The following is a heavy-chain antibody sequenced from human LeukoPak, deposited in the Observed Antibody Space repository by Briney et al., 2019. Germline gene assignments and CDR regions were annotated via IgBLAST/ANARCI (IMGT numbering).Heavy chain of an antibody. CDR2: IYPGDSDT. V-gene: IGHV5-51*01. D-gene: IGHD1-26*01. CDR3: ARRGTSYTAYYFDS. J-gene: IGHJ4*02. CDR1: GYSFTNYW. Sequence: GESLKISCQGSGYSFTNYWIAWVRQTPGKGLEWMGIIYPGDSDTRYSPSFQGQVTISADKSISTAYLQWSSLKASDTAMYYCARRGTSYTAYYFDSWGQGTLVTVSS.